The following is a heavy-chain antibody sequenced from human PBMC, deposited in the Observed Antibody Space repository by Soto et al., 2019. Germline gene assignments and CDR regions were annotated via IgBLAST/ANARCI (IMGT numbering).Heavy chain of an antibody. CDR1: GFTFSNYW. CDR3: TITMVWGSIKDYYYGVDV. CDR2: IKEDGSEK. J-gene: IGHJ6*02. D-gene: IGHD3-10*01. Sequence: PGGSLRLSCAASGFTFSNYWMSWVRQGPGKGLEWLANIKEDGSEKYYVDSVKGRFTMSRDNAKNSLYLQMDSLRVEDTAVYYCTITMVWGSIKDYYYGVDVWGPGTTVTVSS. V-gene: IGHV3-7*02.